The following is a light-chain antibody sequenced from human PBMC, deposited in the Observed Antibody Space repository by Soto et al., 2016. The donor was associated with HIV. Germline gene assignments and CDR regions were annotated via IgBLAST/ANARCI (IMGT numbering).Light chain of an antibody. J-gene: IGKJ4*01. Sequence: DIQMTQSPSSVSASVGDRVTITCRASQVINRWLAWYQQKPGKAPKRLIYATSNLQSGVPSRFSGSGSGTDFTLTISSQQPEDFATYYCQQANSFPLTFGGGTKVEIK. CDR3: QQANSFPLT. CDR2: ATS. CDR1: QVINRW. V-gene: IGKV1-12*01.